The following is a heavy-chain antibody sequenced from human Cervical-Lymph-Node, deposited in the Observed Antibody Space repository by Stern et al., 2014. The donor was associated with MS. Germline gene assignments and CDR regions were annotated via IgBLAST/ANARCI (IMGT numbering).Heavy chain of an antibody. CDR1: GGSISNNI. Sequence: VQLVQSGAEVKKPGSSVRVSCEASGGSISNNIFTWVRQAPGQGLEWMGRLITYLNVTHYAQKFQGRVTIIADKSTSTAYLVMSSLRSEDTAVYFCSIENGAQGWLDPWGQGTLVTVSS. D-gene: IGHD2-8*01. CDR3: SIENGAQGWLDP. J-gene: IGHJ5*02. V-gene: IGHV1-69*09. CDR2: LITYLNVT.